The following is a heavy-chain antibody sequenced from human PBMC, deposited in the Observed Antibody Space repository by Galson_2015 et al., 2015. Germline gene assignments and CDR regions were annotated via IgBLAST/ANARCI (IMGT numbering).Heavy chain of an antibody. CDR2: IYSGGST. CDR1: GFTVSSNY. D-gene: IGHD4-17*01. J-gene: IGHJ5*02. CDR3: ARAGTTVTGFDP. Sequence: SLRLSCAASGFTVSSNYMSWVRQAPGKGLEWVSVIYSGGSTYYADSVKGRFTISRDNSKNTLHLQMNSLRAEDTAVYYCARAGTTVTGFDPWGQGTQVTVSS. V-gene: IGHV3-53*01.